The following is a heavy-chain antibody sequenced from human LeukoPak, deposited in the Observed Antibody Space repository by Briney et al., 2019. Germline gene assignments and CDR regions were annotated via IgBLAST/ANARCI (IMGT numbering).Heavy chain of an antibody. CDR3: ARSYYYDRWGAFDI. CDR2: IYYSGST. V-gene: IGHV4-59*01. J-gene: IGHJ3*02. CDR1: GGSISSYY. D-gene: IGHD3-22*01. Sequence: SETLSLTCTVSGGSISSYYWSWIRQPPGKGLEWIGYIYYSGSTNYKPSLKSRVTISVDTSKNQFSLKLSSVTAADTAVYYCARSYYYDRWGAFDIWGQGTMVTVSS.